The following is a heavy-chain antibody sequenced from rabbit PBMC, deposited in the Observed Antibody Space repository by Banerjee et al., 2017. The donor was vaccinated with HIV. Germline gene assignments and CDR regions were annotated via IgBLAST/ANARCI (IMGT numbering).Heavy chain of an antibody. CDR3: ARDLPGVIGWNFGW. D-gene: IGHD1-1*01. V-gene: IGHV1S45*01. Sequence: QEQLVESGGGLVTPGESLKLSCTASGFSFSDKAVMCWVRQAPGKGLEWIACINVVTGKAVYASWAKGRYTFSVTSSTTVTPEMTSLTAADTATYFCARDLPGVIGWNFGWWGPGTLVTVS. J-gene: IGHJ4*01. CDR1: GFSFSDKAV. CDR2: INVVTGKA.